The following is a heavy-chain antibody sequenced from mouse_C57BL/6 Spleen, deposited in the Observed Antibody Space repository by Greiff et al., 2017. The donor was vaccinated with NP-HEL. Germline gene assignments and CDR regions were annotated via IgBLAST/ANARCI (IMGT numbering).Heavy chain of an antibody. Sequence: VQLQQPGAELVKPGASVKLSCKASGYTFTSYWMHWVKQRPGQGLEWIGMIHPNSGSTNYNEKFKSKATLTVDKSSSTAYMQLSSLTSEDSAVYYCARREGYASYAMDYWGQGTSVTVSS. CDR3: ARREGYASYAMDY. V-gene: IGHV1-64*01. CDR1: GYTFTSYW. J-gene: IGHJ4*01. D-gene: IGHD2-2*01. CDR2: IHPNSGST.